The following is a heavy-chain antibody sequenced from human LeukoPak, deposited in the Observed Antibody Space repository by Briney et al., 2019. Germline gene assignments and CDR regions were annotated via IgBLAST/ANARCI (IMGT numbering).Heavy chain of an antibody. CDR2: INHSGST. V-gene: IGHV4-34*01. Sequence: PSETLSLTCAVYGGSFSGYYWSWIRQPPGKGLEWIGEINHSGSTNYNPPLKSRVTISVDTSKNQFSLTLSSVTAADTAVYYCARGQYCSGGSCYRRGYGMDVWGKGTTVTVSS. CDR1: GGSFSGYY. D-gene: IGHD2-15*01. J-gene: IGHJ6*04. CDR3: ARGQYCSGGSCYRRGYGMDV.